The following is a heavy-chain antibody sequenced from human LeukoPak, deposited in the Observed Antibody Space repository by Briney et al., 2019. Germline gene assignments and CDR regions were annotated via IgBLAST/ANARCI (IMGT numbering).Heavy chain of an antibody. D-gene: IGHD6-6*01. V-gene: IGHV1-2*02. CDR3: ARESAPAVAARRGLNY. CDR1: GYSFTGHY. CDR2: INPKSGGT. J-gene: IGHJ4*02. Sequence: ASVKVSCKASGYSFTGHYMHWVRQAPGQGLEWMGWINPKSGGTNYAQKFQGRVTMTRDTSISTVYMEMSRLRSDDTAVYYCARESAPAVAARRGLNYWGQGTLVAVSS.